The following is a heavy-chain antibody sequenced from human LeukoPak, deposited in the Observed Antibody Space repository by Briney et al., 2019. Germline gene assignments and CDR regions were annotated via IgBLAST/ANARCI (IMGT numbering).Heavy chain of an antibody. CDR1: GYTFTSYG. V-gene: IGHV1-18*01. J-gene: IGHJ4*02. CDR2: TSAYNGNT. CDR3: ARIAHNPPMVRGVIDY. Sequence: ASVKVSCKASGYTFTSYGISWVRKPPGQGLEWWGWTSAYNGNTNYAQKLQGRVTMTTDTSTSTAYMELRSLRSDDTAVYYCARIAHNPPMVRGVIDYWGQGTLVTVSS. D-gene: IGHD3-10*01.